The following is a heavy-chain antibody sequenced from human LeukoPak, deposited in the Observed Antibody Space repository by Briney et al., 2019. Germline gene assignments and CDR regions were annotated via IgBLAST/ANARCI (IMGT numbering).Heavy chain of an antibody. V-gene: IGHV3-13*04. Sequence: GGSLRLSCAASGFTFSSYDMHWVRQAPGKGLEWVSAIGTAGDTYYPGSVKGGCTISREKAKNYLYLQMNSLRAGDTAVYYCARAAHGGNLDYWGQGTLVTVSS. D-gene: IGHD4-23*01. CDR3: ARAAHGGNLDY. J-gene: IGHJ4*02. CDR2: IGTAGDT. CDR1: GFTFSSYD.